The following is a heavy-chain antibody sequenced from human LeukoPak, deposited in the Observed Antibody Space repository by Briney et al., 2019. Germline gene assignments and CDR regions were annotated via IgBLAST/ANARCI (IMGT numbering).Heavy chain of an antibody. D-gene: IGHD3-10*01. V-gene: IGHV4-59*01. CDR1: GGSISSYY. J-gene: IGHJ4*02. Sequence: SETLSLTCTVSGGSISSYYGSWIRQPPGKGLEWIGYIYYSGSTNYNPSLKSRATISVDTSKNQFSLKLSSVTAADTAVYYCARATKLLWFGELLEKGSYYFDYWGQGTLVTVSS. CDR2: IYYSGST. CDR3: ARATKLLWFGELLEKGSYYFDY.